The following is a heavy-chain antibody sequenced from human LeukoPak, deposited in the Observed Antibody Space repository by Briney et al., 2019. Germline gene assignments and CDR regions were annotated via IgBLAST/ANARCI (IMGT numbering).Heavy chain of an antibody. CDR3: ARPTSGWFTDAFDI. Sequence: SETLSLTCAVSGYSISSGYYWGWIRLPPGKGLEWIGSISHSGTTYYNPSLKSRLTISLDTSKNQFSLKLSSVTAADTAVYYCARPTSGWFTDAFDIWGQGTMVTVSS. V-gene: IGHV4-38-2*01. J-gene: IGHJ3*02. CDR2: ISHSGTT. CDR1: GYSISSGYY. D-gene: IGHD6-19*01.